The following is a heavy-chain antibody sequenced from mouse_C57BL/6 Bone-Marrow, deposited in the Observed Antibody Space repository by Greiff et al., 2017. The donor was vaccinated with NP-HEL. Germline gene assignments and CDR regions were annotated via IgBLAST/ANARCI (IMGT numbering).Heavy chain of an antibody. J-gene: IGHJ2*01. Sequence: VKLMESGAELVRPGTSVKMSCKASGYTFTNYWIGWAKQRPGHGLEWIGDIYPGGGYTNYNEKFKGKATLTADKSSSTAYMQFSSLTSEDSAIYYCARSPHFDYWGQGTTLTVSS. CDR3: ARSPHFDY. CDR2: IYPGGGYT. V-gene: IGHV1-63*01. CDR1: GYTFTNYW.